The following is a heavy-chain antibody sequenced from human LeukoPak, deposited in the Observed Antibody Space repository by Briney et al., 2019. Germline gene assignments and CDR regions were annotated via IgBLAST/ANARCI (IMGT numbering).Heavy chain of an antibody. CDR1: GGSISSGGYY. Sequence: PSQTLSLTCTVSGGSISSGGYYWSWIRQHPEKGLEWIGYIYYSGSTYYNPSLKSRVTISVDTSKNQFSLKLSSVTAADTAVYYRARIHITMVRGVIMTRGYYYYMDVWGKGTTVTVSS. J-gene: IGHJ6*03. CDR3: ARIHITMVRGVIMTRGYYYYMDV. V-gene: IGHV4-31*03. D-gene: IGHD3-10*01. CDR2: IYYSGST.